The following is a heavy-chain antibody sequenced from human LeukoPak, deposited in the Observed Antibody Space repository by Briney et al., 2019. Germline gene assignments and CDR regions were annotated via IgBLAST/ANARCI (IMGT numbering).Heavy chain of an antibody. D-gene: IGHD6-19*01. J-gene: IGHJ4*02. CDR1: GFTFSSYG. CDR3: AKGPGGGTSAVAGSDY. V-gene: IGHV3-30*18. Sequence: PGGSLRLSCAASGFTFSSYGMHWVRQAPGKGLEWVAVISYDGSNKYYADSVKGRFTISGDNSKNTLYLQMNSLRAEDTAVYYCAKGPGGGTSAVAGSDYWGQGTLVTVSS. CDR2: ISYDGSNK.